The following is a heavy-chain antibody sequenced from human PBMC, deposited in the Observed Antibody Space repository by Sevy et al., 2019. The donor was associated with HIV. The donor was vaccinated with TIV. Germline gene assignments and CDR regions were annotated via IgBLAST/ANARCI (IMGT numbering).Heavy chain of an antibody. V-gene: IGHV3-30-3*01. Sequence: GGSLRLSCEASGFAFRDSAIHWVRQSPGKGLEWVALISHGGSYEYYVDSVKGRFTVSSDRSENILYLQMDSLIAEVTAVYYWARMVSGGRRWELIKENAFDIWGQGTAVTVSS. J-gene: IGHJ3*02. CDR3: ARMVSGGRRWELIKENAFDI. D-gene: IGHD2-8*01. CDR2: ISHGGSYE. CDR1: GFAFRDSA.